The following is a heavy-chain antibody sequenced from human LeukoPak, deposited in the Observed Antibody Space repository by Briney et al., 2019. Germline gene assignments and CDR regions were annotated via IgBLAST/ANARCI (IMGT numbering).Heavy chain of an antibody. D-gene: IGHD2-21*02. Sequence: GASVKVSCKASGYTFTSYYMHWGRQAPGQGLEWMGWISAYNGNTNNAQKPQGRVTMTTATSTSNAYMELRSRRSHAKTVEYCSGAKAYCGGDCYPPYYFDYWGQGTLVTVSS. CDR2: ISAYNGNT. CDR1: GYTFTSYY. J-gene: IGHJ4*02. V-gene: IGHV1-18*04. CDR3: SGAKAYCGGDCYPPYYFDY.